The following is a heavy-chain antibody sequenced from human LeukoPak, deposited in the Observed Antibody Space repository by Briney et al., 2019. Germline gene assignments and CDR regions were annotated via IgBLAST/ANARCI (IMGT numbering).Heavy chain of an antibody. D-gene: IGHD3-16*01. J-gene: IGHJ5*02. CDR2: IIPIFGTA. V-gene: IGHV1-69*13. CDR1: GGTFSSYA. CDR3: ARTPGGSRTNWFGP. Sequence: SVKVSCKASGGTFSSYAISWVRQAPGQGLEWMGGIIPIFGTANYAQKFQGSVTITADESTSTAYMELRSLRSDDTAVYYCARTPGGSRTNWFGPWGQGTLVTVS.